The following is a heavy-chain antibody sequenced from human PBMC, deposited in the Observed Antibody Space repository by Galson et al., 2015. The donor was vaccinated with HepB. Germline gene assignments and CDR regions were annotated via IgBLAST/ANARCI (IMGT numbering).Heavy chain of an antibody. CDR1: GITFSHAW. J-gene: IGHJ4*02. D-gene: IGHD2-2*03. CDR3: IADLPDGYSDCFDY. CDR2: IKSKGAGETT. Sequence: SLRLSCATSGITFSHAWMNWVRQAPGKGLEWVGRIKSKGAGETTDYAAPVKGRFTVSRDDSKNMLYLQMNSLKIEDTAVYYCIADLPDGYSDCFDYWGQGTLVTVSS. V-gene: IGHV3-15*01.